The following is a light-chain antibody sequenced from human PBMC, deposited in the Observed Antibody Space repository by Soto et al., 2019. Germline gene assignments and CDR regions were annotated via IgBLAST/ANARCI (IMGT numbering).Light chain of an antibody. CDR2: AAS. CDR1: QGISSY. J-gene: IGKJ4*01. V-gene: IGKV1-9*01. CDR3: QQFNNYPLT. Sequence: IQLTQSPSSLSASVGDRVTITCRASQGISSYLAWYQQKPGKAPKLLIYAASTLQSGVPSRFSGSGSGTDFTLTISSLQPEDFGTYYCQQFNNYPLTFGGGTKVDIK.